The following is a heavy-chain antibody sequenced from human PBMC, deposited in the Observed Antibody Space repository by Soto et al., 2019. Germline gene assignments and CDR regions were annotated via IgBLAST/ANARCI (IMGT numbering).Heavy chain of an antibody. V-gene: IGHV3-30*18. D-gene: IGHD3-3*01. CDR3: GKVRHPDFYYYGMDV. CDR2: ISYDGSNE. CDR1: GVTFSSYA. Sequence: PGGSLRLSCAASGVTFSSYAMHWVRQAPGKGLEWVAFISYDGSNEYFADSVKGRFTISRDNSKNTLYLQMNSLRAEDTAVYCCGKVRHPDFYYYGMDVWGQGTTVTVSS. J-gene: IGHJ6*02.